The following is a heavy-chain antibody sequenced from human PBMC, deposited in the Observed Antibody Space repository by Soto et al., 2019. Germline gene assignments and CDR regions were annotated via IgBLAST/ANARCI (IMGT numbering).Heavy chain of an antibody. CDR2: IYYSGST. D-gene: IGHD3-22*01. CDR1: GGSISSGDYY. J-gene: IGHJ4*02. CDR3: ARAPRSGYYHTDY. V-gene: IGHV4-30-4*01. Sequence: SETLSLTCTVSGGSISSGDYYWSWIRQPPGKGLEWIGYIYYSGSTYYNPSLKSRVTISVDTSKNQFSLKLSSVAAADTAVYYCARAPRSGYYHTDYWGQGTLVTVSS.